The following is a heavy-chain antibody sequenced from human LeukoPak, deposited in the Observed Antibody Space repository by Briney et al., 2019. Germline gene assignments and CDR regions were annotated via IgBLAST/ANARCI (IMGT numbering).Heavy chain of an antibody. D-gene: IGHD3-10*01. J-gene: IGHJ4*02. V-gene: IGHV3-15*01. CDR2: IKSKADGETT. CDR3: STDLGLTMIRGVIVS. Sequence: GGSLRLSCAASGITFTHAWMTWVRQAPGQGLEWVGRIKSKADGETTDYAAPVKGRFFLSRDDSKATLYLQMNYLEIEDTAVYYCSTDLGLTMIRGVIVSWGQGTLVIVSS. CDR1: GITFTHAW.